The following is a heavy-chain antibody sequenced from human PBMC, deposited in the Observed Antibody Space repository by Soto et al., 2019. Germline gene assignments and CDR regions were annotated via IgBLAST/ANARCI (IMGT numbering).Heavy chain of an antibody. J-gene: IGHJ6*02. V-gene: IGHV3-23*01. Sequence: EVQLLESGGGLVQPGGSLRLSCAASGFTFSSYAMSWVRQAPGKGLECVSSISSGANTYYTDSVRGRFTISRDNSKNSLYLQISSLRADDTAIYYCAKASATVKSDGMDVWGQGTTVTVSS. CDR1: GFTFSSYA. CDR2: ISSGANT. CDR3: AKASATVKSDGMDV.